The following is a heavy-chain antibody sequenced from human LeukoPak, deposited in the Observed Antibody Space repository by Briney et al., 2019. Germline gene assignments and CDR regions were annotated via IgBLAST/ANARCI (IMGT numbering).Heavy chain of an antibody. V-gene: IGHV3-49*04. CDR2: IRSKAYRGTT. CDR3: ARGPIQLWIHNAMDV. CDR1: GFTSGDHA. Sequence: PGRSLRLSCRGSGFTSGDHAMSWVRQAPGKGLEWVGFIRSKAYRGTTEYAASVKGRFTISRDDSASIAYLQMNSLKTEDTAVYYCARGPIQLWIHNAMDVWGQGTTVTVSS. D-gene: IGHD5-18*01. J-gene: IGHJ6*02.